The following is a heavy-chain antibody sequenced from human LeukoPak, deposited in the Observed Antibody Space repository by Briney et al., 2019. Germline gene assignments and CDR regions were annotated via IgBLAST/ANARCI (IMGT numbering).Heavy chain of an antibody. V-gene: IGHV3-30*02. CDR2: IRYDGCDK. Sequence: GGSLRLSCAASGFTFRTYGMHWVRQAPGKGLEWVTFIRYDGCDKYYADSVKGRFTLSRDNSKNTLYLQMSSLRAEDTAVYYCAKDGGRGVLDYWGQGTLVTVSS. CDR1: GFTFRTYG. J-gene: IGHJ4*02. CDR3: AKDGGRGVLDY. D-gene: IGHD3-10*01.